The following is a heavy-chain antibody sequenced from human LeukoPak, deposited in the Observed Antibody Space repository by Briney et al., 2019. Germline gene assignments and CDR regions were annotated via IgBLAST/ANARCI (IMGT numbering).Heavy chain of an antibody. Sequence: GGSLRLSCAASGFTFSNYAMSWVRQAPGKGREWVAGISGTGGSTHYADSVKGRFTISRDNSKNTVYLQMRNLRVEHTAVYYCAKVVAGNIDYYFDYWGQGTLVTVSS. CDR3: AKVVAGNIDYYFDY. J-gene: IGHJ4*02. CDR1: GFTFSNYA. D-gene: IGHD2/OR15-2a*01. CDR2: ISGTGGST. V-gene: IGHV3-23*01.